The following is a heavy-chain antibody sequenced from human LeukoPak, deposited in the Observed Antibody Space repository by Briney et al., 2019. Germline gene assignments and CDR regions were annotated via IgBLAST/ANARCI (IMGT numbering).Heavy chain of an antibody. D-gene: IGHD1-1*01. CDR3: AREKKGTTGTTWGFDY. CDR1: GGSISSYH. Sequence: SETLSLTCTVSGGSISSYHWSWIRQPAGKGLEWIGRIYISGSTNYNPSLKSRVTMSVDTSKNQFSLKLSSVTAADTAVYYCAREKKGTTGTTWGFDYWGQGTLVTVSS. CDR2: IYISGST. J-gene: IGHJ4*02. V-gene: IGHV4-4*07.